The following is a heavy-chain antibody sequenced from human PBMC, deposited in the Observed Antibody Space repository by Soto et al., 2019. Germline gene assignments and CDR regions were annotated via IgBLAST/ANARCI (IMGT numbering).Heavy chain of an antibody. CDR3: ARYSSSSYYYYYYGMDV. CDR2: VIPIFGTA. V-gene: IGHV1-69*06. Sequence: QVQLVQSGAEVKKPGSSVQVSCKASGGTFSSYAISWVRQAPGQGLEWMGGVIPIFGTANYAQKFQGRVTITADKSTSTAYMELSSLSSEDTAVYYCARYSSSSYYYYYYGMDVWGQGTTVTVSS. D-gene: IGHD6-6*01. CDR1: GGTFSSYA. J-gene: IGHJ6*02.